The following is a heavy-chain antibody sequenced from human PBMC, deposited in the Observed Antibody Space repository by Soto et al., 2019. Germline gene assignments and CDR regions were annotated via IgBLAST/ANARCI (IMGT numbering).Heavy chain of an antibody. J-gene: IGHJ4*02. CDR1: GFTFSTYS. V-gene: IGHV3-48*01. Sequence: PGGSLRLSCGASGFTFSTYSMNWVRQAPGKGLEWVSYISSSSSTIYYADSVKGRFTISRDNAKNSLYLQMNSLRAEDTDVYYWARGTGAAAGWYYDSSGYYSYWGKGTLVTVSS. CDR3: ARGTGAAAGWYYDSSGYYSY. CDR2: ISSSSSTI. D-gene: IGHD3-22*01.